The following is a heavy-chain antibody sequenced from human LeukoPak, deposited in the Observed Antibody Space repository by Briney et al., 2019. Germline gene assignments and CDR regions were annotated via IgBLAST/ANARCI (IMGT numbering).Heavy chain of an antibody. V-gene: IGHV4-59*01. CDR3: SRGYYDSRGDSNPFDM. J-gene: IGHJ3*02. CDR1: VGSLRNSY. D-gene: IGHD3-22*01. CDR2: IAHSRNT. Sequence: SETLSLTRTVSVGSLRNSYCSWVRPPPGRGVEWVGYIAHSRNTNYNPSLKNRVSISVDTSQNQFSLKLTSVSAADTAMYYCSRGYYDSRGDSNPFDMWGQGTMVTVSS.